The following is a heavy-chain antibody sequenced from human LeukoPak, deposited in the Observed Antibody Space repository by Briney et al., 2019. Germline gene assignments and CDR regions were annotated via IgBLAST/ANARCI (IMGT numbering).Heavy chain of an antibody. Sequence: SETLSLTCTVSGGPITTYYLSWIRQSAGMGLEWIGRISGSGVITYNPSLKSRVILSLDTSNNHFSLKLISVTTADTAVYYCARDSGTTGEVKFDPWGQGMLVTVSS. D-gene: IGHD3-10*01. CDR3: ARDSGTTGEVKFDP. CDR2: ISGSGVI. J-gene: IGHJ5*02. V-gene: IGHV4-4*07. CDR1: GGPITTYY.